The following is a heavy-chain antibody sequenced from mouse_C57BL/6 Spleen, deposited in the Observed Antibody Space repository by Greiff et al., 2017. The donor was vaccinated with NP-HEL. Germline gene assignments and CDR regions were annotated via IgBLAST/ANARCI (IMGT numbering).Heavy chain of an antibody. J-gene: IGHJ1*03. CDR1: GYTFTDYE. Sequence: VQLQQSGAELVRPGASVTLSCKASGYTFTDYEMHWVKQTPVHGLEWIGAIDPETGGTAYNQKFKGKAILTADKSSSTAYMELRSLTSEDSAFYYCTRSSTVVAHWYFDVWGTGTTVTVSS. CDR2: IDPETGGT. D-gene: IGHD1-1*01. CDR3: TRSSTVVAHWYFDV. V-gene: IGHV1-15*01.